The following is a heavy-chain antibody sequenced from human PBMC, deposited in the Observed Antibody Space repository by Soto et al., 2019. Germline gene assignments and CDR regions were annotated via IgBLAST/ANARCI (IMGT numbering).Heavy chain of an antibody. CDR2: MNPNSGNT. CDR3: ARGLPFFSYRDIVVVPAPDLDY. D-gene: IGHD2-2*01. CDR1: GYTFTSYD. Sequence: GASVKVSCKASGYTFTSYDINWVRQATGQGLEWMGWMNPNSGNTGYAQKFQGRVTMTRNTSISTAYMELSSLRSEDTAVYYCARGLPFFSYRDIVVVPAPDLDYWGQGTLVTVSS. V-gene: IGHV1-8*01. J-gene: IGHJ4*02.